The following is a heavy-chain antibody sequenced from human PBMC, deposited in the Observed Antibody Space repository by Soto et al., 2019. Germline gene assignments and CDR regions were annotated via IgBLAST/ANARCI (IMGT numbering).Heavy chain of an antibody. J-gene: IGHJ5*02. V-gene: IGHV4-59*08. D-gene: IGHD4-4*01. Sequence: PSETLSLTCTVSGGSISSYYWSWIRQPPGKGLEWIGYIYYSGSTNYNPSLKSRVTISVDTSKNQFSLKLSSVTAADTAVYYCARLLERRTTVANNWFAPWGQGTLVTVSS. CDR1: GGSISSYY. CDR3: ARLLERRTTVANNWFAP. CDR2: IYYSGST.